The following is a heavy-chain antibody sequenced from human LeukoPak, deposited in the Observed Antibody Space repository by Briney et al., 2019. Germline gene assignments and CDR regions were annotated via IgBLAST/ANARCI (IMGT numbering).Heavy chain of an antibody. D-gene: IGHD2-15*01. J-gene: IGHJ5*02. CDR1: GYSFTSYW. V-gene: IGHV5-51*01. CDR2: IYPGDSDT. Sequence: GESLKISCKGSGYSFTSYWIGWVRQMPGKGLGWRGIIYPGDSDTRYSPSFQGQVTISADKSISTAYLQWSSLKASDTAMYYCARQGGRVVVAANWFDPWGQGTLVTVSS. CDR3: ARQGGRVVVAANWFDP.